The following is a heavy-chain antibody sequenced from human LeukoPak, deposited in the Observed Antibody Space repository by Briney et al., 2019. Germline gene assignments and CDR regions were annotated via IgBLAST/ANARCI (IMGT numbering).Heavy chain of an antibody. Sequence: GGSLRLSCAASGFTFSTFAIHWVRQAPGKGLEWVSVIYSGGSTYYADSVKGRFTISRDNSKNTLYLQMNSLRAEDTAVYYCARTPPTVEERPFDYWGQGTLVTVSS. CDR1: GFTFSTFA. CDR3: ARTPPTVEERPFDY. CDR2: IYSGGST. D-gene: IGHD4-17*01. J-gene: IGHJ4*02. V-gene: IGHV3-53*01.